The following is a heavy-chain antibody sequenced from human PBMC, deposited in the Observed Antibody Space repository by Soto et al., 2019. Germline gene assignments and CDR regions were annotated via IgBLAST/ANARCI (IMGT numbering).Heavy chain of an antibody. CDR3: ARASTTVTTLDY. CDR1: GGSFSGYS. D-gene: IGHD4-17*01. J-gene: IGHJ4*02. Sequence: SETLSLTCAVYGGSFSGYSWSWIRQPPGKGLEWIGYIYHSGSTYYNPSLKSRVTISVDRSKNQFSLKLSSVTAADTAVYYCARASTTVTTLDYWGQGTLVTSPQ. CDR2: IYHSGST. V-gene: IGHV4-30-2*01.